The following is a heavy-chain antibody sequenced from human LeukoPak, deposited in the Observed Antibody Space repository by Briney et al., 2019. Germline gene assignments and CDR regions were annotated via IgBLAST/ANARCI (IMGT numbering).Heavy chain of an antibody. Sequence: ASVKVSCKASGYTFTGYYMHWVRQAPGQGLEWMGWINPNSGGTNYAQKSQGRVTMTRDTSISTAYMELSRLRSDDTAVYYCAREDAAAAPWFDPWGQGTLVTVSS. J-gene: IGHJ5*02. CDR3: AREDAAAAPWFDP. CDR1: GYTFTGYY. D-gene: IGHD6-13*01. V-gene: IGHV1-2*02. CDR2: INPNSGGT.